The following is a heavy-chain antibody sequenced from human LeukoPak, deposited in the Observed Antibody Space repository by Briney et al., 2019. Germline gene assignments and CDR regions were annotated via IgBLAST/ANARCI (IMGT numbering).Heavy chain of an antibody. D-gene: IGHD2-15*01. CDR1: GYTFTSYG. CDR3: ARDVGGGYCSGGSCYPGANWFDP. J-gene: IGHJ5*02. Sequence: ASVKVSCKASGYTFTSYGISGVRQAPGQGLEWMAWISAYNGNTNYAQKLQGRVTMTTDTSTRTAYMELRSLRSDDTAVYYCARDVGGGYCSGGSCYPGANWFDPWGQGTLVTVSS. V-gene: IGHV1-18*04. CDR2: ISAYNGNT.